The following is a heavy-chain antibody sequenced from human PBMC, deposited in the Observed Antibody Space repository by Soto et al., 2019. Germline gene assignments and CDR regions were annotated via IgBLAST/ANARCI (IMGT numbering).Heavy chain of an antibody. CDR3: ATRSTSSTFES. Sequence: EVQLLESGGGLVQPGESLRLSCAASGFTFSSYAMSWVRQAPGKGLEWVSVISGSDDSTYYADSVKGRFTISRDNSKNTLYLKMTNLRAEDTAIYYCATRSTSSTFESWGQGPLVTVSS. CDR2: ISGSDDST. V-gene: IGHV3-23*01. J-gene: IGHJ4*02. D-gene: IGHD6-6*01. CDR1: GFTFSSYA.